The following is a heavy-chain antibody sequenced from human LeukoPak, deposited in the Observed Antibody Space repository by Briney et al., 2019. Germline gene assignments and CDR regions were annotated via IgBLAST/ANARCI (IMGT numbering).Heavy chain of an antibody. CDR2: IRYDGSNK. V-gene: IGHV3-30*02. J-gene: IGHJ4*02. CDR3: AKERDTAMVTIDY. D-gene: IGHD5-18*01. Sequence: GGSLRLSCVVSGFTFSSYSMIWVRQAPGKGLEWVAFIRYDGSNKYYADSVKGRFTISRDNSKNTLYLQMNSLRAEDTAVYYCAKERDTAMVTIDYWGQGTLVTVSS. CDR1: GFTFSSYS.